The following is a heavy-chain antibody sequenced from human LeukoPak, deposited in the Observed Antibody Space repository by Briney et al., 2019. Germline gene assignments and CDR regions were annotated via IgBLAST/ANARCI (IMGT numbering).Heavy chain of an antibody. V-gene: IGHV4-34*01. CDR2: INHSGST. D-gene: IGHD2-15*01. Sequence: SETLSLTCAVYGGSFSGYYWSWIRQPPGKGLEWIGEINHSGSTNYNPSLKSRVTISVDTSKNQLSMKLSSVTAADTAVYYCARGSQSLGYCSGGSCRAKIFDYWGQGTLVTVSS. CDR3: ARGSQSLGYCSGGSCRAKIFDY. CDR1: GGSFSGYY. J-gene: IGHJ4*02.